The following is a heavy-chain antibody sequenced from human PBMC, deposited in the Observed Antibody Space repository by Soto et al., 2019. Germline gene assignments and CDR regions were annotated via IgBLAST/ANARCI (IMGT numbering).Heavy chain of an antibody. D-gene: IGHD6-25*01. Sequence: QVQLQQWGAGLLKPSETLSLTCAVYGGSFSGYYWSWIRQPPGKGREWIGEINHSGSSNYNPSHKSRVTISVDTSKNQFYLKLSSVNAADTAVYYCARRSSGGWFDPWGQGTLVTVSS. V-gene: IGHV4-34*01. CDR2: INHSGSS. J-gene: IGHJ5*02. CDR3: ARRSSGGWFDP. CDR1: GGSFSGYY.